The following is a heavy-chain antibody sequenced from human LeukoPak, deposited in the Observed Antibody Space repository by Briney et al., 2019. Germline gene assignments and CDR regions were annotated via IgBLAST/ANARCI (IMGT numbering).Heavy chain of an antibody. CDR1: GGSFSGYY. V-gene: IGHV4-34*01. D-gene: IGHD6-19*01. J-gene: IGHJ4*02. CDR2: INHSGST. Sequence: ASETLSLTCAVYGGSFSGYYWSWIRQPPGKGLEWIGEINHSGSTNYNPSLKSRVTISVDTSKNQFSLKLSSVTAADTAVYYCARGELAVAGYDFDYWGQGTLVTVSS. CDR3: ARGELAVAGYDFDY.